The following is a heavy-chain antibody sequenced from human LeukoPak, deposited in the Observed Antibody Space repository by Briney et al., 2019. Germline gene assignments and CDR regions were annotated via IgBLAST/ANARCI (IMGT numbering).Heavy chain of an antibody. CDR2: IRYDGSNK. CDR3: AKDHNCGGDCYHDY. Sequence: GGSLRLSCAASGFTFSSYGMHWVRQAPGKGLEWVAFIRYDGSNKYYADSVKGRFTISRDNSKNTLYLQMNSPRAEDTAVYYCAKDHNCGGDCYHDYWGQGTLVTVPS. J-gene: IGHJ4*02. D-gene: IGHD2-21*02. V-gene: IGHV3-30*02. CDR1: GFTFSSYG.